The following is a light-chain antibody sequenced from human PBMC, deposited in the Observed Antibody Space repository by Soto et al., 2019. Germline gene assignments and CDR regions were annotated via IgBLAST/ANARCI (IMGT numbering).Light chain of an antibody. Sequence: PGERATLSCRASQSVGRNYLAWYQQKPGQAPRLLIYDASKKATGIPDSFSGSGSGTDFTLTISRLEPEDFAVYYCHQYASSPLPFGQGTKVEIK. J-gene: IGKJ1*01. CDR3: HQYASSPLP. CDR1: QSVGRNY. CDR2: DAS. V-gene: IGKV3-20*01.